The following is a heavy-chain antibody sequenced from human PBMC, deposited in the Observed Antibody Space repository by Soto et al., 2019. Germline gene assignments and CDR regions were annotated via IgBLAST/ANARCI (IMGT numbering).Heavy chain of an antibody. Sequence: PGGSLRLSCAASGFTFDDYAMHWVRQAPGKGLEWVSGISWNSGSIGYADSVKGRFTISRDNAKNSLYLQMNSLRAEDTALYYCAKGGGSSGYDAGWFDPWGQGILVTVSS. V-gene: IGHV3-9*01. J-gene: IGHJ5*02. CDR2: ISWNSGSI. D-gene: IGHD5-12*01. CDR3: AKGGGSSGYDAGWFDP. CDR1: GFTFDDYA.